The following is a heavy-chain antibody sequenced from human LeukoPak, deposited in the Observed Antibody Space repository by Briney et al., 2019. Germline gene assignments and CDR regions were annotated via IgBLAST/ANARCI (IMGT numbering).Heavy chain of an antibody. Sequence: ASVKVSCKASGYSFTRYFIHWVRQAPGQGLEWMGIIIPSDGSTSYAQKFQGRVTMTRDTSTSTAYMELRSLKSDDTAVYYCARASYCSGGSCYSDYWGQGTLVTVSS. J-gene: IGHJ4*02. CDR3: ARASYCSGGSCYSDY. V-gene: IGHV1-46*01. CDR1: GYSFTRYF. D-gene: IGHD2-15*01. CDR2: IIPSDGST.